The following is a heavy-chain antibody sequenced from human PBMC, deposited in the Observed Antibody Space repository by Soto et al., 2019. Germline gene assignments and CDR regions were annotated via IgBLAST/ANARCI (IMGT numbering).Heavy chain of an antibody. CDR1: GYIFTAYG. Sequence: ASLKVSCNTSGYIFTAYGLAWLRQAPGQRPEWMGWVSTNDDRTNYAQKFQGRVTMTTDRSTTTTSMEWRSLRPDDTAVYYCARELNTESSAYYSFAFWGQGTLVTVSS. CDR2: VSTNDDRT. V-gene: IGHV1-18*01. D-gene: IGHD3-22*01. CDR3: ARELNTESSAYYSFAF. J-gene: IGHJ4*02.